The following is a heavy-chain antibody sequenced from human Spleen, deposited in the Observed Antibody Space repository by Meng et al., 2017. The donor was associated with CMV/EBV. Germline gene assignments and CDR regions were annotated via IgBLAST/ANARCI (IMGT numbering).Heavy chain of an antibody. CDR2: IKQDGSER. J-gene: IGHJ6*02. D-gene: IGHD3-3*01. CDR3: ARDVYDHWNGHTFGMDV. Sequence: GESLKISCAASGFTLGSYWMYWVRQAPGKGLEWVATIKQDGSERYSVDSVKGRFTISRDNAKNSLYLQMNSLRAEDTAIYYCARDVYDHWNGHTFGMDVWGLGTTVTVSS. CDR1: GFTLGSYW. V-gene: IGHV3-7*01.